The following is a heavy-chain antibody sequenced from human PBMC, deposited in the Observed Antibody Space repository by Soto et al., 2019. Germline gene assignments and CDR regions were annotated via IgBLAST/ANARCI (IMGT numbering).Heavy chain of an antibody. CDR3: AKSPARLLLSYFDC. Sequence: SCAASGFTFSSYAMSWVRQAPGKGLEWVSAISGSGGSTYYADSVKGRFTISRDNSKNTLYLQMNSLRAEDTAVYYCAKSPARLLLSYFDCWGQGTLVTVSS. J-gene: IGHJ4*02. CDR2: ISGSGGST. D-gene: IGHD3-22*01. CDR1: GFTFSSYA. V-gene: IGHV3-23*01.